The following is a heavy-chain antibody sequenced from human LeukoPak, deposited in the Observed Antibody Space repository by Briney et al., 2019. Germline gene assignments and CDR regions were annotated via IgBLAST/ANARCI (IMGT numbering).Heavy chain of an antibody. CDR3: AREGAAAGYNWFDP. D-gene: IGHD6-13*01. V-gene: IGHV1-69*13. Sequence: SVKVSSKASGGTFSSYAISWVRQAPGQGLEWMGGIIPIFGTANYAQKFQGRVTITADESTSTAYMELSSLRSEDTAVYYCAREGAAAGYNWFDPWGQGTLVTVSS. CDR1: GGTFSSYA. J-gene: IGHJ5*02. CDR2: IIPIFGTA.